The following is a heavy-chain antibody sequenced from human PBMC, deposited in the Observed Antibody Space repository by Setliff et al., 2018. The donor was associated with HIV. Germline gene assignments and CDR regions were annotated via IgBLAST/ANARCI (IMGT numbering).Heavy chain of an antibody. CDR1: GFTFSSYG. CDR3: ARESYYYDSSGYYDEYYYYGMDV. J-gene: IGHJ6*02. CDR2: IWYDGSNK. Sequence: PGESLKISCAASGFTFSSYGMHWVRQAPGKGLEWVAVIWYDGSNKYYADSVKGRFTISRDNSKNTLYLQMNSLRAEDTAVYYCARESYYYDSSGYYDEYYYYGMDVWGQGTTVTVSS. D-gene: IGHD3-22*01. V-gene: IGHV3-33*01.